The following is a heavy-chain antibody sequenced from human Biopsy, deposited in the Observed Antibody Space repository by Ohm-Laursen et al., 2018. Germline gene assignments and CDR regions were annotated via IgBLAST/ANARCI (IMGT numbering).Heavy chain of an antibody. D-gene: IGHD3-3*01. CDR1: GYTFTGYY. CDR2: INPKSGGT. V-gene: IGHV1-2*02. Sequence: ASVKVSCKASGYTFTGYYLHWVRQAPGQGLEWMGWINPKSGGTHYLEKFRGRVTMTRDTSVSTAYLELSSLRSDDTAIYYCARDLLEWSLPSWGQGTLATVSS. J-gene: IGHJ4*02. CDR3: ARDLLEWSLPS.